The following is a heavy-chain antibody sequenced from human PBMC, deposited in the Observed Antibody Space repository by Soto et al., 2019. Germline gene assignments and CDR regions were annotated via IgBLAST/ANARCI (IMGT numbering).Heavy chain of an antibody. D-gene: IGHD3-16*01. J-gene: IGHJ6*02. Sequence: QVQLQESGPGLVKPSETLSLTCAVSGGPITTTTWWAWVRLPPGKGLEWIGELHHDGTTNYNPSLESRITMSLDKSTNHCSLKLTAVTAADTAIYYCATQTVSYTWGVWGRGTTVTVSS. CDR2: LHHDGTT. V-gene: IGHV4-4*02. CDR3: ATQTVSYTWGV. CDR1: GGPITTTTW.